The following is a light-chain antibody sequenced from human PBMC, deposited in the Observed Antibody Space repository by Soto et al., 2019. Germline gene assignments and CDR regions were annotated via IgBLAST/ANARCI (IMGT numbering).Light chain of an antibody. Sequence: QSVLTQPPSVSGGPGQRVTISGTGSSSNIGGGYDVHWYQQLPGTAPKLLIYGNSNRPSGVPDRFSGSKSGTSASLAITGLQAEDEADYYCQSYDSSVSKVVFGGGTKVTVL. CDR1: SSNIGGGYD. V-gene: IGLV1-40*01. CDR3: QSYDSSVSKVV. CDR2: GNS. J-gene: IGLJ2*01.